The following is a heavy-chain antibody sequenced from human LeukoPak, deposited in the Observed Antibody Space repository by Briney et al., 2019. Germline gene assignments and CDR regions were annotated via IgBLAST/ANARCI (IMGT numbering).Heavy chain of an antibody. CDR2: ISGSGGST. CDR3: AKDLSSWPPGPYFDY. D-gene: IGHD6-13*01. Sequence: GVYLRLSCAASGFSSTNAWMSWVRQAPGKGLEWVSAISGSGGSTYYADSVKGRFTISRDNSKNTLYLQMNSLRAEDTAVYYCAKDLSSWPPGPYFDYWGQGTLVTVS. V-gene: IGHV3-23*01. CDR1: GFSSTNAW. J-gene: IGHJ4*02.